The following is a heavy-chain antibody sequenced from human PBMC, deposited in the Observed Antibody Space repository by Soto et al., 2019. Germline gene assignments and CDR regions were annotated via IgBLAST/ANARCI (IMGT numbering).Heavy chain of an antibody. D-gene: IGHD1-1*01. CDR1: GFTFSAYW. J-gene: IGHJ4*02. Sequence: GGSLRLSCAVSGFTFSAYWMHWVRQVPGKGLTWVSRISDDGSTATYADSVKGRFIISRDNTKNSLYLEMNTLRADDSGLYYCARGPRVSSTGTGAHWGRGTLVTVSS. V-gene: IGHV3-74*01. CDR2: ISDDGSTA. CDR3: ARGPRVSSTGTGAH.